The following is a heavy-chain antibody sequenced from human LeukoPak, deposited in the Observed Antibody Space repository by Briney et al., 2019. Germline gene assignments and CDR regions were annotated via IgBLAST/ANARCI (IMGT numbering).Heavy chain of an antibody. CDR3: ARLSIVGATFFDY. Sequence: SETLSLTCTVSGGSISSYYWSWIRQPPGKGLGWIGYIYYSGSTNYNPSLKSRVTISVDTSKNQFSLKLSSVTAADTAVYYCARLSIVGATFFDYWGQGTLVTVSS. D-gene: IGHD1-26*01. CDR1: GGSISSYY. V-gene: IGHV4-59*08. CDR2: IYYSGST. J-gene: IGHJ4*02.